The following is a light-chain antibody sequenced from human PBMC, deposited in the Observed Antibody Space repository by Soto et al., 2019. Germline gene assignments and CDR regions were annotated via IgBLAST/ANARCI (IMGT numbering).Light chain of an antibody. CDR3: CSYVGRIIGV. J-gene: IGLJ2*01. CDR1: SSDIGTYDL. CDR2: GVT. V-gene: IGLV2-23*02. Sequence: QSALTQPASVSGSPGQSITISCTGTSSDIGTYDLVSWYQQHPGKVPKLLIYGVTKRPSGVSNRFSGSKSGNTASLTISGLQAEYEADYYCCSYVGRIIGVFGGGTKLTVL.